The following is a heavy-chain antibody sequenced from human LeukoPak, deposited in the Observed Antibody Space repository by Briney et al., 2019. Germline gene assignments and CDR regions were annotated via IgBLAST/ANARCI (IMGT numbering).Heavy chain of an antibody. CDR3: TTRACHAGGCSSSFYYYYGLHF. CDR1: GNSISNYA. D-gene: IGHD3-16*01. Sequence: SVKVSCKASGNSISNYAVSWVRQAPGQGFEWMGGIIPIFGTADYAQKFQGRVTITADQSTSTTYMALSSLKSEDTATYYCTTRACHAGGCSSSFYYYYGLHFWGQGTTDSVS. V-gene: IGHV1-69*13. J-gene: IGHJ6*02. CDR2: IIPIFGTA.